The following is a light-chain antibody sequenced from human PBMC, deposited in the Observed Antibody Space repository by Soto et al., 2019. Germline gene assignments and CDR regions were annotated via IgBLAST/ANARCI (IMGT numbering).Light chain of an antibody. Sequence: DMVLTQSSGPLSLSPGESATLSWTCSQSIRGSYLAWYQQKPGQAPRVVIYGVSRRATGIPDRFSGRGSGTDCTLTISRLEPEDVAVYYCQQYDNSPLTFGGGTKVDIK. CDR3: QQYDNSPLT. J-gene: IGKJ4*01. CDR2: GVS. V-gene: IGKV3-20*01. CDR1: QSIRGSY.